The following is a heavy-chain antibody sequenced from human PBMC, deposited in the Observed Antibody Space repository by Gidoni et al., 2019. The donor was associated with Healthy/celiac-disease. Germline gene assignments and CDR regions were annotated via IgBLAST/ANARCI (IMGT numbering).Heavy chain of an antibody. CDR1: GYTLTELS. CDR3: ATGSLYSSSWQVRKNWFDP. Sequence: QVQLVQSVAEVKKPGASVKVSCKVSGYTLTELSMHWVRQAPGKGLEWMGGFDPEDGETIYAQKFQGRVTMTEDTSTNTAYMGLSSLRSEDTAVYYCATGSLYSSSWQVRKNWFDPWGQGTLVTVSS. D-gene: IGHD6-13*01. J-gene: IGHJ5*02. V-gene: IGHV1-24*01. CDR2: FDPEDGET.